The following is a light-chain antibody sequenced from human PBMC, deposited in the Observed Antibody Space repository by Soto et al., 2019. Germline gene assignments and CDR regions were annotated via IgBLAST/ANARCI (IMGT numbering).Light chain of an antibody. J-gene: IGKJ5*01. CDR3: QQYNNWPFS. Sequence: EIVLTQSPGTLSLSPGEGATLSCRASQSVSGNYLAWYQQRPGQAPRLLIYDVSHRATGVPARFSGTGSETDFTLTISGLQSEDSAVYFCQQYNNWPFSFGQGTRLEIK. CDR2: DVS. CDR1: QSVSGN. V-gene: IGKV3-15*01.